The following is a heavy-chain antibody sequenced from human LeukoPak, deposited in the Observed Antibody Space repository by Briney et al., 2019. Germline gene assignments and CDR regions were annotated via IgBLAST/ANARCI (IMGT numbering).Heavy chain of an antibody. V-gene: IGHV3-23*01. Sequence: GGSLRLSCAASGLHFSGTAMSWVRQAPGKGLEGVSAISKDGMNAYNAYSGTGGSTIARDNSNKTVSLEMSSLKAADTGVYYCAKDGAQYSSGPECDPRGQGALVTVSP. J-gene: IGHJ5*02. D-gene: IGHD6-19*01. CDR1: GLHFSGTA. CDR2: ISKDGMNA. CDR3: AKDGAQYSSGPECDP.